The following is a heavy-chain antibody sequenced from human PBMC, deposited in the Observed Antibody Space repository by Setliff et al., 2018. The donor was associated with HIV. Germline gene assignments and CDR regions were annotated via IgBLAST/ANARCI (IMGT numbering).Heavy chain of an antibody. Sequence: SETLSLTCTVSGGSVSTGNYYWNWIRLPPGKGLEWIGYIFYSGSTNYNPSLKSRVTISVDTSKNQFSLRLNSVTAADTAIYYCAGRGMLHTYPSGWFDPWGQGTLVTVSS. CDR1: GGSVSTGNYY. CDR3: AGRGMLHTYPSGWFDP. V-gene: IGHV4-61*01. CDR2: IFYSGST. D-gene: IGHD2-15*01. J-gene: IGHJ5*01.